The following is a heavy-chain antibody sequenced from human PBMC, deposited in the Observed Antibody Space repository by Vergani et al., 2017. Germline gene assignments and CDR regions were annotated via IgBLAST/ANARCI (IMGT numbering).Heavy chain of an antibody. CDR3: VGGARHCSSTSCYYFDY. D-gene: IGHD2-2*01. Sequence: QVQLQESGPGLVKPSETLSLTCTVSGGSISSYYCSWIRQPPGKGLEWIGYIYYSGSTNYNPSLKSRVTVSVDTSKNQFSLKLRSVTAADTAVYYCVGGARHCSSTSCYYFDYWGQGTLVTVSS. CDR2: IYYSGST. J-gene: IGHJ4*02. CDR1: GGSISSYY. V-gene: IGHV4-59*01.